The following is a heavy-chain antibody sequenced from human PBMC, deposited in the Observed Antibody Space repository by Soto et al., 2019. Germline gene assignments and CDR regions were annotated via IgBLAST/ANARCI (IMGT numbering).Heavy chain of an antibody. D-gene: IGHD5-12*01. CDR2: IKSKTDGGTT. J-gene: IGHJ6*02. CDR1: GFTFSNAW. CDR3: TTHRPPPDIVATGDYGDLYSYYYGMDV. Sequence: EVQLVESGGGLVKPGGSLRLSCAASGFTFSNAWMNWVRQAPGKGLEWVGRIKSKTDGGTTDYAAPVKGRFTISRDDSKNTLYLQMNSLKTEDTAVYYCTTHRPPPDIVATGDYGDLYSYYYGMDVWGQGTTVTVSS. V-gene: IGHV3-15*07.